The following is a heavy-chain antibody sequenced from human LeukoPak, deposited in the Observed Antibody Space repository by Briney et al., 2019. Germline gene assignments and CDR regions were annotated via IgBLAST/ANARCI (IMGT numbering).Heavy chain of an antibody. CDR3: AKDDSSGWYGGGFDY. J-gene: IGHJ4*02. Sequence: GGSLRLSCAASGFTFSIYAMSWVRQAPGKGLEWVSAISGSGLITNYADSVKGRFTISRDNSKSTMFLQMNSLRAEDTAVCYCAKDDSSGWYGGGFDYWGQGTLVTVSS. CDR2: ISGSGLIT. V-gene: IGHV3-23*01. D-gene: IGHD6-19*01. CDR1: GFTFSIYA.